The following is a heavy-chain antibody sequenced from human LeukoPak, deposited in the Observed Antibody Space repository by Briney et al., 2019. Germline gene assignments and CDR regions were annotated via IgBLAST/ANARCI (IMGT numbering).Heavy chain of an antibody. Sequence: GSLRLSCAASGFTFSNYWMTWVRQAPGKGLEWVAHINQDGSKEYYMDSVKSRFTISRDNAKNSLSLQMNSLRAEDTAVYYCVRDGGVSGYDLLDYWGQGTLVTVSS. J-gene: IGHJ4*02. D-gene: IGHD5-12*01. CDR1: GFTFSNYW. V-gene: IGHV3-7*01. CDR3: VRDGGVSGYDLLDY. CDR2: INQDGSKE.